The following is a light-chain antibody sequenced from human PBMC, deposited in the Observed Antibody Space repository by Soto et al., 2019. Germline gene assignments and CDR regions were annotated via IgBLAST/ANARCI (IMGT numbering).Light chain of an antibody. V-gene: IGKV3-15*01. CDR2: GAS. J-gene: IGKJ1*01. CDR1: QSISDT. Sequence: EVVLTQSPATLSLSPGDRATLSCRASQSISDTLAWYQQKPGQAPRLLIYGASTRAPGFPARFSGSGSGTDFTLTISSLQSEDFAVYYCQQYNNWPWTFGQGTKVDI. CDR3: QQYNNWPWT.